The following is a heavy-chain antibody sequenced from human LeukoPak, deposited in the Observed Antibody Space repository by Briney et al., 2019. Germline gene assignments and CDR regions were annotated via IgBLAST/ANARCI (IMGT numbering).Heavy chain of an antibody. J-gene: IGHJ5*02. Sequence: SETLSLTCTVSGYSISSGYYWGWIRQPPGKGLEWIGSIYHSGSTYYNPSLKSRVTISVDTSKNQFSLKLSSVTAADTAVYYCARDYYRFSYNWFDPWGQGTLVTVSS. V-gene: IGHV4-38-2*02. CDR1: GYSISSGYY. CDR3: ARDYYRFSYNWFDP. D-gene: IGHD1-26*01. CDR2: IYHSGST.